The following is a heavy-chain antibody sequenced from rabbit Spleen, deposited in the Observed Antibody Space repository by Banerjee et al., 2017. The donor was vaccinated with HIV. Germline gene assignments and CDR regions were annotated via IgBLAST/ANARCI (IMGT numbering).Heavy chain of an antibody. Sequence: QEQLEESGGGLVQPEGSLTLTCTASGFTISSSYWMCWVRQAPGKGLEWIGCIYTGSGSTYYASWAKGRFTISKTSSTTVTLQMTSLTAADTATYFCARNANGGWDLWGPGTLVTVS. J-gene: IGHJ4*01. D-gene: IGHD4-1*01. CDR1: GFTISSSYW. V-gene: IGHV1S45*01. CDR2: IYTGSGST. CDR3: ARNANGGWDL.